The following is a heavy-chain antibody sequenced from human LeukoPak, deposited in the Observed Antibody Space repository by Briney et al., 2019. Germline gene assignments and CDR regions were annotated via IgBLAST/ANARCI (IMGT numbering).Heavy chain of an antibody. D-gene: IGHD2-15*01. Sequence: GGSLRLSCAASGFTFSSYSMNWVRQAPGKGLEWVSSISSSSSYIYYADSVKGRFTISRHNAKNSLYLQMNSLRAEDTAVYYCERDPRVVAAILWGQGTLVTVYS. V-gene: IGHV3-21*01. CDR3: ERDPRVVAAIL. CDR2: ISSSSSYI. J-gene: IGHJ4*02. CDR1: GFTFSSYS.